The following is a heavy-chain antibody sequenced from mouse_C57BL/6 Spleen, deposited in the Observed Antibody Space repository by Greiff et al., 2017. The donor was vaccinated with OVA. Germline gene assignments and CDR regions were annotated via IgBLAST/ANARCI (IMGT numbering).Heavy chain of an antibody. CDR2: ISSGGDYT. V-gene: IGHV5-9-1*02. CDR1: GFTFSSYA. D-gene: IGHD2-5*01. J-gene: IGHJ3*01. Sequence: EVKLKESGEGLVKPGGSLKLSCAASGFTFSSYAMSWVRQTPEKRLEWVAYISSGGDYTYYADTVKGRFTISRDNARNTLYLQMSSLKSEDTAVYYCTGYSNYGFAYWGQGTLVTVSA. CDR3: TGYSNYGFAY.